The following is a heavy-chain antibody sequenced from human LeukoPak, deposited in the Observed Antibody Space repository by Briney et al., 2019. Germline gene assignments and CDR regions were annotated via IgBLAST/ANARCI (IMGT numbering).Heavy chain of an antibody. Sequence: GGSLRLSCAASGFTFSSYGMHWVRQAPGKGLEWVAVISYDGSNKYYADSVKGRFTISRDNSKNTLYLQMNSLRAEDTAVYYCAKDNSSGYYSGADYWGQGTLVTVSS. CDR1: GFTFSSYG. D-gene: IGHD3-22*01. CDR2: ISYDGSNK. J-gene: IGHJ4*02. CDR3: AKDNSSGYYSGADY. V-gene: IGHV3-30*18.